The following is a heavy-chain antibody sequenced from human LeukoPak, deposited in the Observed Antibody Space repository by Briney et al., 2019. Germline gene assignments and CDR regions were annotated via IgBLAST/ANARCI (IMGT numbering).Heavy chain of an antibody. J-gene: IGHJ5*01. D-gene: IGHD2-2*01. Sequence: GGSLRLSCAASGFTFRSYAMSWVRQAPGKGLEWVSGISGSGGSTYYADSVKGRFTISRDNTKNTLYLQMNSLRAEDTAVYYCAKDRHAPGRYCSSTSCFPFDSWGQGTLVTVSS. CDR2: ISGSGGST. V-gene: IGHV3-23*01. CDR3: AKDRHAPGRYCSSTSCFPFDS. CDR1: GFTFRSYA.